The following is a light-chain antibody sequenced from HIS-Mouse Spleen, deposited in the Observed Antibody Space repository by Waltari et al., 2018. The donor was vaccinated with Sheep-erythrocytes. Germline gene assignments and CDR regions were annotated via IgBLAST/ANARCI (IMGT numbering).Light chain of an antibody. J-gene: IGKJ4*01. V-gene: IGKV4-1*01. CDR3: QQYYSTPLT. CDR1: QSVLYSSNNKNY. Sequence: DIVMTQSPDSLAVALGERATINCKSSQSVLYSSNNKNYLAWYQQKPGKPPKLLIYWASTRESCVPNRFSGSGSGTDFTLTIRSLQAEDVAVYYCQQYYSTPLTFGGGTKVEIK. CDR2: WAS.